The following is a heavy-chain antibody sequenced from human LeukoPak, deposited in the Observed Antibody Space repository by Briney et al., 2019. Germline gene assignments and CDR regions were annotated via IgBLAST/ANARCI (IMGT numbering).Heavy chain of an antibody. J-gene: IGHJ4*02. CDR3: ARDHRGIFSPFDY. V-gene: IGHV3-21*01. CDR2: ISGSSDYI. Sequence: GGSLRLSCAASRFTFSSYSMNWVRQAPGKGLEWVSFISGSSDYIYYADSVKGRFTISRDNAKNSLYLQMNSLRAEDTAVYYCARDHRGIFSPFDYWGQGTLVTVSS. CDR1: RFTFSSYS.